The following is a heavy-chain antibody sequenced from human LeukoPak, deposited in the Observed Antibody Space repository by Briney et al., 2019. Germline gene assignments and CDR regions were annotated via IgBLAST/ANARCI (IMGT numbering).Heavy chain of an antibody. V-gene: IGHV4-39*07. J-gene: IGHJ4*02. CDR2: IYHSGST. D-gene: IGHD6-6*01. CDR3: ARGVARSSKFHFSYYFDY. CDR1: GVSISSGSYY. Sequence: SETLSLTCTVSGVSISSGSYYCSWIRQPAGKGLEWIGSIYHSGSTYYNPSLKSRVTISVDTSKNQFSLNLSPVTPGDASVYYCARGVARSSKFHFSYYFDYWGQGTLVTVSS.